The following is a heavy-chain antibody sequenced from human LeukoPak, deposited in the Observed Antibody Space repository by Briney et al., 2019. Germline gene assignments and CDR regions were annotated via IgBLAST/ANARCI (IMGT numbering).Heavy chain of an antibody. V-gene: IGHV3-53*01. CDR1: GLIVSSNY. CDR3: ARYTHSSGFDY. J-gene: IGHJ4*02. Sequence: PGGSLRLSCAASGLIVSSNYMSWVRQASGKGPEWVSVIYSGGSTYYADSVKGRFTISRDNSKNTLYLQMNSLRAEDTAVYYCARYTHSSGFDYWGQGTLVTVSS. D-gene: IGHD6-19*01. CDR2: IYSGGST.